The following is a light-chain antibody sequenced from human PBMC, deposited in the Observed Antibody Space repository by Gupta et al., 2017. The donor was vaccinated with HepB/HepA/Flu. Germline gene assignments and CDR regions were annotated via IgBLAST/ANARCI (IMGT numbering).Light chain of an antibody. CDR3: QQYHNTPLT. CDR1: QDIDNY. V-gene: IGKV1-33*01. Sequence: DIQMTQSPFSLSAFVGDRVNNTYQASQDIDNYLNWYQQKPGKAPKLLIYDASKLQTGVPYRFSGSGSGTDFSLTISSLQPEDIGTYYCQQYHNTPLTFGEGTRVEI. CDR2: DAS. J-gene: IGKJ4*01.